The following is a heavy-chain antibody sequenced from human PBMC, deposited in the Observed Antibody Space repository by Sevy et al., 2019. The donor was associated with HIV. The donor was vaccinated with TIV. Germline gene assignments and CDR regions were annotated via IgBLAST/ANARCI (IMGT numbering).Heavy chain of an antibody. CDR1: GFTFSSYS. D-gene: IGHD1-26*01. Sequence: GGSLRLSCAASGFTFSSYSMNWVRQAPGKGLEWVSYISSSSSTIYYADSVKGRFTISRDNAKNSLYLQMNSLRDEDTAVYYCARGLGGSYYAIDAFDIWGQGTMVTVSS. CDR3: ARGLGGSYYAIDAFDI. J-gene: IGHJ3*02. CDR2: ISSSSSTI. V-gene: IGHV3-48*02.